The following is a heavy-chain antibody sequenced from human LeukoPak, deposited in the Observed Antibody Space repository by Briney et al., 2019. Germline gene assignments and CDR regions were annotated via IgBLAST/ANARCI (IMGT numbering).Heavy chain of an antibody. CDR3: AKSPNIPGGFDY. D-gene: IGHD2/OR15-2a*01. J-gene: IGHJ4*02. CDR2: IYSGGNT. Sequence: GGSLRLSCAASGFTVSSNYMSWVRQAPGKGLEWVSVIYSGGNTYYADSVKGRFTISRDNSKNTLYLQMNSLRAEDTAVYYCAKSPNIPGGFDYWGQGTLVTVSS. V-gene: IGHV3-66*01. CDR1: GFTVSSNY.